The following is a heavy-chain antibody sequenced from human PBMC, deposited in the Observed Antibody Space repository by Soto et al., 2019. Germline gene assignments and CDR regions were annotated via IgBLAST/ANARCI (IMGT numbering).Heavy chain of an antibody. V-gene: IGHV3-23*01. CDR2: IGGLSGGT. Sequence: EVQLLESGGGSVQPGGALRLSCVASGFTFSTYAMSWVRQAPGKGLEWVSGIGGLSGGTDYADSVKGRLTISRDNSKNTLYLQMKSLRAEDTAVYFCAKVSILTESYHYYAMDVWGQGTTVTVSS. J-gene: IGHJ6*02. D-gene: IGHD3-9*01. CDR1: GFTFSTYA. CDR3: AKVSILTESYHYYAMDV.